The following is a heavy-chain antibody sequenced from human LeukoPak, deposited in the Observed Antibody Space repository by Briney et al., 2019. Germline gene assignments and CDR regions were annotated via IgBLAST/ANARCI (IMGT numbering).Heavy chain of an antibody. CDR1: GCSISSSSYY. V-gene: IGHV4-39*01. D-gene: IGHD1-26*01. Sequence: SETLSLTCTVSGCSISSSSYYWCWIRQAPGKGLELIGRVYYTGHTYYNSSLESRVTIALDTSRNQFFLKPSSVTAADTAIYYCPRRAAGSLVDCWGQGTLVTVSS. CDR2: VYYTGHT. CDR3: PRRAAGSLVDC. J-gene: IGHJ4*02.